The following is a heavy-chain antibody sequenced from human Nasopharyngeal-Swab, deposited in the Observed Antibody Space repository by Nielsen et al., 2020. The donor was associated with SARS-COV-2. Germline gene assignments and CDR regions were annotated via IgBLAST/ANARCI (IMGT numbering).Heavy chain of an antibody. J-gene: IGHJ2*01. CDR1: GYTFTNYY. V-gene: IGHV1-46*01. D-gene: IGHD4-17*01. CDR3: ARDLYGDFFSYFDL. CDR2: FNPSGGGT. Sequence: ASVKVSCKASGYTFTNYYIHWVRQAPGQGLEWMGLFNPSGGGTTYAQKFQGRVTMTRAPSTTTVYMEMSSLRSEDTVVYYCARDLYGDFFSYFDLWGRGTLVTVSS.